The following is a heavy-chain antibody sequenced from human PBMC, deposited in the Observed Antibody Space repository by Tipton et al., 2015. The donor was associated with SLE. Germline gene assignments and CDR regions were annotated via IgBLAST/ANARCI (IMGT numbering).Heavy chain of an antibody. J-gene: IGHJ4*02. Sequence: TLSLTCTVSGGSISSGSYYWSWIRQPAGKGLEWIGYIYTSGSTNYNPSLKSRVTISVDTSKNQFSLKLSSVTAADTAVYYCARETYTGDTSYSFDYWGQGTLVTVSS. D-gene: IGHD7-27*01. CDR3: ARETYTGDTSYSFDY. CDR2: IYTSGST. CDR1: GGSISSGSYY. V-gene: IGHV4-61*09.